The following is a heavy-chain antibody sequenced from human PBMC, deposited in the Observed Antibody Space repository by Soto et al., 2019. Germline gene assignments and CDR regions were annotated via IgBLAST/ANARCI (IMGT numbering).Heavy chain of an antibody. J-gene: IGHJ6*04. D-gene: IGHD1-7*01. CDR1: GFTFSSYS. Sequence: PGGSLRLSCAASGFTFSSYSMNWVRQAPGKGLEWVSSISSSSRYIYYADSVKGRFTISRDNAKNSLYLQMKSLRAEDTAVYYCSRMPETTYYYYGMDVWGKGTKVT. CDR3: SRMPETTYYYYGMDV. CDR2: ISSSSRYI. V-gene: IGHV3-21*01.